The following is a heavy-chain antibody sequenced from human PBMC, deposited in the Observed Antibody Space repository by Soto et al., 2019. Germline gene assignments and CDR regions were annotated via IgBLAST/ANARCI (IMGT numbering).Heavy chain of an antibody. CDR3: ARGKGFEELSPFGX. CDR1: GVSISSYY. Sequence: SATLSLTCTASGVSISSYYWSWIRQPPGKGLAWIGYIYYSGSTNYNPSLKSRVTISVDTSKNQFSLKLRAVTAADPAVYYCARGKGFEELSPFGXWGQGTPVTVSS. CDR2: IYYSGST. J-gene: IGHJ4*02. V-gene: IGHV4-59*01. D-gene: IGHD3-10*01.